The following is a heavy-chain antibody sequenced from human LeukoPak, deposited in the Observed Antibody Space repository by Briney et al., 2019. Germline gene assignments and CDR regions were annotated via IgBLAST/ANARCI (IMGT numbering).Heavy chain of an antibody. CDR1: GGSISSYY. CDR2: INTSGST. V-gene: IGHV4-4*07. J-gene: IGHJ4*02. Sequence: SETLSLTCTVSGGSISSYYWGWIRQPAGKGLEWIGRINTSGSTNYNPSLKSRVTMSVDTSKNQFSLKLSSVTAADTAVYYCARESGLRGYSYGYLDYWGQGTLVTVSS. CDR3: ARESGLRGYSYGYLDY. D-gene: IGHD5-18*01.